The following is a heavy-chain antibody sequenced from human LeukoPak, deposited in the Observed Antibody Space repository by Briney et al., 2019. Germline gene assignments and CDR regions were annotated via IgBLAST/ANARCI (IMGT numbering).Heavy chain of an antibody. CDR3: XXXXGXXDXSGYYVXY. CDR2: IRSKANSYAT. J-gene: IGHJ4*02. Sequence: XGSLXXXCAASGFTFSGSAMHWVRQASGKGLEWVGRIRSKANSYATAYAASVKGRFTISRDDSKNTAYLQMNSLKTEDTDVXXCXXXXGXXDXSGYYVXYWGQGTLXTVSS. V-gene: IGHV3-73*01. CDR1: GFTFSGSA. D-gene: IGHD3-22*01.